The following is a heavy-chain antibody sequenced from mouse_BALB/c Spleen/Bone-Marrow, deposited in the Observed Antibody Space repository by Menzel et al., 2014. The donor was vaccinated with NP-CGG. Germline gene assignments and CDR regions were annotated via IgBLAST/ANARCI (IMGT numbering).Heavy chain of an antibody. CDR1: GSTFSIYG. CDR2: ISGDGSHT. CDR3: ARPNMITGAMDY. D-gene: IGHD2-4*01. J-gene: IGHJ4*01. Sequence: VQLKESGGGLVKPGGSLKLSCAASGSTFSIYGMSWVRQTPQKRLEWVATISGDGSHTYYLDSVKGRFTISRDNAKNNLYLQMSSLRSEDTALYYCARPNMITGAMDYWGQGTSVTVSS. V-gene: IGHV5-9-2*01.